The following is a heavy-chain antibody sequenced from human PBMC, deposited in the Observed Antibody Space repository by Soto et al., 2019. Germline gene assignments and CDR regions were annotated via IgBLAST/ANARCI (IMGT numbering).Heavy chain of an antibody. CDR3: ATANAGAFNI. V-gene: IGHV4-61*01. CDR1: GGSVTSGTYY. CDR2: IYYSGST. J-gene: IGHJ3*02. Sequence: SETLSLTCTVSGGSVTSGTYYWSWIRQPPGKGLEYIGYIYYSGSTNYNPSLNGRVTISVDTPKNQFSLKLSSATAADTALYYCATANAGAFNIWGQGTMVTVSS.